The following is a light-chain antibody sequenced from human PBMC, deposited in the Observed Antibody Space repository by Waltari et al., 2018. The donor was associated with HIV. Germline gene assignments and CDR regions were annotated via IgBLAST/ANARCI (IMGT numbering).Light chain of an antibody. CDR3: MHGQQTPV. V-gene: IGKV2-28*01. CDR1: QSLLHNNGHNY. J-gene: IGKJ1*01. Sequence: DIAMIQSPDSLAVSPGEPASISCRSSQSLLHNNGHNYLDWYIQRPGQAPELRIYLASRRASGVPDRIAGSGSGTDFILKISRVEPEDVGVYYCMHGQQTPVFGQGTQVEV. CDR2: LAS.